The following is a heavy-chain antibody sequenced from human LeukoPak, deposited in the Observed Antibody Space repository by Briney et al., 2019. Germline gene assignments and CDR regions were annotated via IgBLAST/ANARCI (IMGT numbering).Heavy chain of an antibody. J-gene: IGHJ4*02. CDR2: FGHSGTI. Sequence: PGGSLRLSCAASGFHFSAYDMHWVRQAPGEGLEWVAYFGHSGTIYYADSVRDRFTISRDNAKNSLHLQMNSLRADDTAVYYCAGYGDYPYWGQGTPVTVSS. CDR3: AGYGDYPY. CDR1: GFHFSAYD. D-gene: IGHD4-17*01. V-gene: IGHV3-69-1*01.